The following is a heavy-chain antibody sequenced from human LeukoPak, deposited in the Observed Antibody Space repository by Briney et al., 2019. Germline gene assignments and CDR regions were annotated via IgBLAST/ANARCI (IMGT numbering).Heavy chain of an antibody. CDR3: ARGNTATNYYYYVDV. D-gene: IGHD5-18*01. J-gene: IGHJ6*03. Sequence: SETLSLTCAVYGGSFSGYHWSWIRQPPGKGLEWIGEINHSGSTNYNPSLKSRVTISVDTSKNQFSLKLSSVTAADTAVYYCARGNTATNYYYYVDVWGKGTTVTVSS. CDR2: INHSGST. CDR1: GGSFSGYH. V-gene: IGHV4-34*01.